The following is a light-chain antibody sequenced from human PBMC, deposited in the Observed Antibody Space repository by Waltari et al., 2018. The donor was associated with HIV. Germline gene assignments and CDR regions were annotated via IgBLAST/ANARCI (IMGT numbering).Light chain of an antibody. CDR2: DDS. Sequence: SYVLTQPPSVSVAPGQTAKITCGGNNIGGKGGHWYQQKPGQAPVLVVYDDSDRPSGIPERFSGSNSGNTATLTISRVEVGDEADYYCQVWDSSSDHVFGTGTKVTVL. CDR1: NIGGKG. J-gene: IGLJ1*01. V-gene: IGLV3-21*02. CDR3: QVWDSSSDHV.